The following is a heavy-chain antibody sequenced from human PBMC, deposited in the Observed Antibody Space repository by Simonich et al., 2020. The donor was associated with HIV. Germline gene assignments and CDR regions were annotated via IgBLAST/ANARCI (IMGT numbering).Heavy chain of an antibody. CDR2: INHSGST. Sequence: QVQLQQWGAGLLKPSETLSLTCAVYGGSFSGYYWSWIRQPPGTGLEWIGEINHSGSTNNNPSLKSRVTISVDTSKNQFSLKLSSVTAADTAVYYCARRHPTTVTTPYFDYWGQGTLVTVSS. CDR1: GGSFSGYY. CDR3: ARRHPTTVTTPYFDY. V-gene: IGHV4-34*01. J-gene: IGHJ4*02. D-gene: IGHD4-17*01.